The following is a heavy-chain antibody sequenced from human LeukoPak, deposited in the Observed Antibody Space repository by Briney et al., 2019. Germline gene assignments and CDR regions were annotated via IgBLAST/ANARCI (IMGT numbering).Heavy chain of an antibody. J-gene: IGHJ3*02. CDR1: GGTFSSYA. CDR3: ARRGSGWYMEVYDAFDI. CDR2: IIPIFGTA. Sequence: GASVKVSCKASGGTFSSYAISWVRQAPGQGLEWMGGIIPIFGTANYAQKFQGRVTITADESTSTAYMELSSLRSEDTAVYYCARRGSGWYMEVYDAFDIWGQGTMVTVSS. V-gene: IGHV1-69*13. D-gene: IGHD6-19*01.